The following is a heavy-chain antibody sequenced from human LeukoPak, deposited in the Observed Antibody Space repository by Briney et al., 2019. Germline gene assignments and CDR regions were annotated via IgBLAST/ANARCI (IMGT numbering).Heavy chain of an antibody. D-gene: IGHD2-21*01. J-gene: IGHJ4*02. CDR2: ISDSGGRT. CDR3: AKRGVVIRAILVGFHKEAYYFDS. CDR1: GITLSNYG. Sequence: GGSLRPSCAVSGITLSNYGMSWVRQAPGKGREWVAGISDSGGRTNYADSVKGRFTISRDNPKNTLYLQMNSLRAEDTAVYFCAKRGVVIRAILVGFHKEAYYFDSWGQGALVTVSS. V-gene: IGHV3-23*01.